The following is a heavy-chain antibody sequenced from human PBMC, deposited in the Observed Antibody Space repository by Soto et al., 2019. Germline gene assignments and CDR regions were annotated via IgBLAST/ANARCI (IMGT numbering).Heavy chain of an antibody. V-gene: IGHV4-31*03. CDR3: ASYYDSSGPTFDY. CDR2: IYYSGTT. Sequence: QVQLQESGPGLVKPSQTLSLTCTVSGGSIRSGDHYWSWIRQYPGKGLEWIGYIYYSGTTYDNPSLKSRLIISIDTSKNQFSLNLSSVTAADTAVYYCASYYDSSGPTFDYWGQGILVTVSS. D-gene: IGHD3-22*01. CDR1: GGSIRSGDHY. J-gene: IGHJ4*02.